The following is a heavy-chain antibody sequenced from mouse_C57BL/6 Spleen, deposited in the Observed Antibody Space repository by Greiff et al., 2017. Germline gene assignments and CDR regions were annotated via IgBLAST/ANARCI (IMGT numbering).Heavy chain of an antibody. D-gene: IGHD1-1*01. CDR3: AIDRRWFTTVYFDV. Sequence: EVQGVESGGGLVKPGGSLKLSCAASGFTFSSYAMSWVRQTPEKRLEWVATISDGGSYTYYPDNVKGRFTISRDNAKNNLYLQMSHLKSEDTAMYYCAIDRRWFTTVYFDVWGTGTTVTVSS. CDR2: ISDGGSYT. V-gene: IGHV5-4*01. J-gene: IGHJ1*03. CDR1: GFTFSSYA.